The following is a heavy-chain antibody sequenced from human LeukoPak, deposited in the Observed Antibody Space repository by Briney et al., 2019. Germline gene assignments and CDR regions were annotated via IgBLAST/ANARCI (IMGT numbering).Heavy chain of an antibody. CDR2: ISSNSGTK. CDR1: GFTFSSYG. J-gene: IGHJ4*02. V-gene: IGHV3-48*01. D-gene: IGHD1-26*01. CDR3: ARGGGYYAIDY. Sequence: GGSLRLSCAASGFTFSSYGMNWVRQTPGKGLEWVSYISSNSGTKYYSDSLKGRFTISRDNSKNTLYLQMNNLRAEDTAVYYCARGGGYYAIDYWGQGTLVTVSS.